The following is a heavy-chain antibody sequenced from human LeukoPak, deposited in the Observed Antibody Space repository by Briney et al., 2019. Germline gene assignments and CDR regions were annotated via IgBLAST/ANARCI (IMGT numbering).Heavy chain of an antibody. CDR2: IYYSGST. CDR1: GGSISSGNW. V-gene: IGHV4-4*02. Sequence: SGTLSLTCAVSGGSISSGNWWNWVRQPPGKGLEWIGSIYYSGSTYYNPSLKSRVTISVDTSKNQFSLKLSSVTAADTAVYYCARSTPNSYGSLLSGGPGGWVDVWGKGTTVTVSS. J-gene: IGHJ6*04. CDR3: ARSTPNSYGSLLSGGPGGWVDV. D-gene: IGHD5-18*01.